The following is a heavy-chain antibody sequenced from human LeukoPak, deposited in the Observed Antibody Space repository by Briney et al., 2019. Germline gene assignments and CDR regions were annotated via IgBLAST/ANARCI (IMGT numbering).Heavy chain of an antibody. CDR1: GFTFSSYS. CDR3: ASFPSGFWSGY. D-gene: IGHD3-3*01. Sequence: AGGSLRLSCAASGFTFSSYSMNWVRQAPGKGLEWVSSISSSSSYIYYADSVKGRFTISRDNAKNTLYLQMNSLRAEDTAVYYCASFPSGFWSGYWGQGTLVTVSS. V-gene: IGHV3-21*01. J-gene: IGHJ4*02. CDR2: ISSSSSYI.